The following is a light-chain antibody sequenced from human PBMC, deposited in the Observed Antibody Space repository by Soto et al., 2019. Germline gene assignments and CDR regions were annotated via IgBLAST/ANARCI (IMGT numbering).Light chain of an antibody. CDR3: QQYNTWPPWR. Sequence: EIVMTQSPATLSVSPGERATLSCRASQSVSSNLAWYQQKPGQAPRLLIYGASTRATGIPARFSGSGSGTEFTLTISSLQSEDFAVYYCQQYNTWPPWRFGQGTKVEIK. J-gene: IGKJ1*01. CDR1: QSVSSN. V-gene: IGKV3-15*01. CDR2: GAS.